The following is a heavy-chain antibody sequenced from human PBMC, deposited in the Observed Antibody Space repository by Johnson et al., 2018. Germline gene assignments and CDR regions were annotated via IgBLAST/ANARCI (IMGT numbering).Heavy chain of an antibody. CDR3: ERESVSITAGNDGFDI. Sequence: QVQLQESGPGLLKPSETLSLTCTVSGDSISGYYWSWIRQAPGKGLEWLGVIYESGGTNYNPSLNSRVTISLGASKNQFSRKLSSVTAAATAVYSCERESVSITAGNDGFDIWGQGTMVTGSS. CDR2: IYESGGT. V-gene: IGHV4-59*01. CDR1: GDSISGYY. D-gene: IGHD6-13*01. J-gene: IGHJ3*02.